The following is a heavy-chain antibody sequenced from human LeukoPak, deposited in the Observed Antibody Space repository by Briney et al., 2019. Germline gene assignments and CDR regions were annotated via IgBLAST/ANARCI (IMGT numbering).Heavy chain of an antibody. CDR2: INPNSGGT. D-gene: IGHD6-6*01. J-gene: IGHJ4*02. Sequence: GASVKVSCKASGYTFTGYYMHWVRQAPGQGLEWMGWINPNSGGTNYAQKFQGRVTMTRDTSISTAYMELSRLRSDDTAVYYCARSTYSSSSARLWSSSWHYFDYWGQGTLVTVSS. V-gene: IGHV1-2*02. CDR1: GYTFTGYY. CDR3: ARSTYSSSSARLWSSSWHYFDY.